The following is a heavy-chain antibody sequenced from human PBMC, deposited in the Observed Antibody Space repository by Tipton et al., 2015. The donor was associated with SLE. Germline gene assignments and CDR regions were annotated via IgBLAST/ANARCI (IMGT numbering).Heavy chain of an antibody. J-gene: IGHJ5*02. CDR1: GGSISNLY. Sequence: TLSLTCNVSGGSISNLYWSWIRQPPGKPLEWIGYVYYGGSTKYNPSLKSRVTISVDTSKNQFSLKLTSVTAADTATYFCARGGEAAAGYSWFDPWGQGTLVTVSS. D-gene: IGHD6-13*01. CDR2: VYYGGST. CDR3: ARGGEAAAGYSWFDP. V-gene: IGHV4-59*11.